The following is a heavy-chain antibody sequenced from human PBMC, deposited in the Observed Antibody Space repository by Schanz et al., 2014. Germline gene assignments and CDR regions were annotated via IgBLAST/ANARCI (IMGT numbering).Heavy chain of an antibody. J-gene: IGHJ3*01. CDR2: INPAGTFT. CDR3: ARDGGRDGYNLAFDV. CDR1: GFTFSSYW. D-gene: IGHD5-12*01. Sequence: VQLVEYGGGLVQPGESLRLSCAASGFTFSSYWMHWVRQAPGKGLVWVSRINPAGTFTNYADSVKGRFTISRDNSKITLDLQMNSLRAEDTAVYFCARDGGRDGYNLAFDVWGQGTLVTVSS. V-gene: IGHV3-74*01.